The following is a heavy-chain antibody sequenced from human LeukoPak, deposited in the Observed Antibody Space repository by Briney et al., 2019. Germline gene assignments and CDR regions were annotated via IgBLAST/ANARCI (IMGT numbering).Heavy chain of an antibody. D-gene: IGHD5-12*01. CDR2: INHSGST. CDR3: AGKRGSYWFDP. Sequence: SETLSLTCAVYGGSFSGYFWTWIRQPPGKGLEWIGEINHSGSTNYNPSLKSRVTISADTSKNQFSLKLSSVTAADTAVYYCAGKRGSYWFDPWGQGTLVTVSS. V-gene: IGHV4-34*01. J-gene: IGHJ5*02. CDR1: GGSFSGYF.